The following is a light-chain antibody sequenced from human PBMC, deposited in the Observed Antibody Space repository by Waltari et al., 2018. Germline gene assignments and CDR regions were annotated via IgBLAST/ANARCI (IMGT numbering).Light chain of an antibody. V-gene: IGKV3-11*01. Sequence: EIVLTQSPATLSLSPGERATLSCRASQSISTNLGWYAQKPGQAPRLLIYDASNRATGIPARFSGSVSGTDFTLTITRLEPEDFAVYYCQQRSNWPFTFGQGTRLEIE. CDR1: QSISTN. J-gene: IGKJ5*01. CDR3: QQRSNWPFT. CDR2: DAS.